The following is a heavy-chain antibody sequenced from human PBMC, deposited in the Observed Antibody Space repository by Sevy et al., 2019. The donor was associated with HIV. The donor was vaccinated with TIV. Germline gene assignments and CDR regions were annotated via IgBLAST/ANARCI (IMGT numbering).Heavy chain of an antibody. CDR2: IYYSGST. J-gene: IGHJ6*02. CDR1: GGSISTYY. V-gene: IGHV4-59*01. D-gene: IGHD6-19*01. Sequence: SETLSLTCTVSGGSISTYYWSWIRQPPGKGLEWIGYIYYSGSTNYNPSLKSRVTISVDTSQNQFSLKLNSVTAADTAMYYCARNIAVAGTGALGMDVWGQGTTVTVSS. CDR3: ARNIAVAGTGALGMDV.